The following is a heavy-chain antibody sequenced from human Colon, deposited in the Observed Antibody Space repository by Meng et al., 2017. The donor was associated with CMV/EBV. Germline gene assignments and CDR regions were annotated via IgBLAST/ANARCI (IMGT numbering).Heavy chain of an antibody. J-gene: IGHJ4*02. CDR2: IFHSGAT. Sequence: LSPDCVVAGACLIGTDWGNWVRQPPGGGLEWIGEIFHSGATNYNPSLKSRVTISIDNSKNQFSLKWTSMTAADTAVYFSGDPPAGYWGQGILVTVSS. CDR3: GDPPAGY. V-gene: IGHV4/OR15-8*03. CDR1: GACLIGTDW.